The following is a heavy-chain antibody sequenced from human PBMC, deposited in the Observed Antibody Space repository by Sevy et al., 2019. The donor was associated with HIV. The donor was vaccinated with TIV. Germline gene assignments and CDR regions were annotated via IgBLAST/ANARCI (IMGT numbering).Heavy chain of an antibody. CDR2: IYSGGAT. Sequence: GGSLRLSCAVSGLTVSSNYMSWVRQAPGKGLEWVSLIYSGGATYYADSVKGRFAVSRDNSKDTLYLQMNSLRAEDTAVYYCARDNRLAVSSFDYWGQGTLVTVSS. D-gene: IGHD6-19*01. V-gene: IGHV3-66*01. J-gene: IGHJ4*02. CDR3: ARDNRLAVSSFDY. CDR1: GLTVSSNY.